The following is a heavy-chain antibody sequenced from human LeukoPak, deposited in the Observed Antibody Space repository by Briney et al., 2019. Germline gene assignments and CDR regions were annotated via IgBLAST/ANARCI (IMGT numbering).Heavy chain of an antibody. CDR3: AKGGSSSSPYYYYYMDV. CDR1: GFTFSSYA. Sequence: GGSLRLSCAASGFTFSSYAMSWVRQAPGKGLEWVLAISGSGGSTYYADSVKGRFTISRDNSKNTLYLQMNSLRAEDTAVYYCAKGGSSSSPYYYYYMDVWGKGTTVTVSS. D-gene: IGHD6-6*01. J-gene: IGHJ6*03. V-gene: IGHV3-23*01. CDR2: ISGSGGST.